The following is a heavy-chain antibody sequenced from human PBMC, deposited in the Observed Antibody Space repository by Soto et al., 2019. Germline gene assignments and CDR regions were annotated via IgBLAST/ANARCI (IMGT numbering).Heavy chain of an antibody. D-gene: IGHD3-22*01. CDR3: ARGRNSTYYYDYSSPRDFDI. CDR1: GGTFSSSS. J-gene: IGHJ3*02. Sequence: SVKVSCKASGGTFSSSSLNWVRQAPGQGLEWMGGIIPFFGTPNYAQDFQGRVTITADESTRTAYIKLSSLRYEDTAVYFCARGRNSTYYYDYSSPRDFDIWGQVTTVTFSS. CDR2: IIPFFGTP. V-gene: IGHV1-69*13.